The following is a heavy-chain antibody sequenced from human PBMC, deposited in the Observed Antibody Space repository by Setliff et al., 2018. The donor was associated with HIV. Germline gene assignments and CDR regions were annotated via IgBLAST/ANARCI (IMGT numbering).Heavy chain of an antibody. Sequence: PGESLRLSCIGSGFTFGDHAVSWVRQAPGKGLEWVGSTRSKAYGGTTEYAASVKGRFTILRDDSKSVAYLQMNSLKTEDTAVYYCTSARDFWSGYYFVPYYFHYWGQGTLVTVSS. D-gene: IGHD3-3*01. CDR2: TRSKAYGGTT. J-gene: IGHJ4*02. V-gene: IGHV3-49*04. CDR1: GFTFGDHA. CDR3: TSARDFWSGYYFVPYYFHY.